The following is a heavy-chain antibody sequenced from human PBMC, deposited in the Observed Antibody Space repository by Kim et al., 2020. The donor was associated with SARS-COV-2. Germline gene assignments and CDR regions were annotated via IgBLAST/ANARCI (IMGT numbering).Heavy chain of an antibody. CDR2: ISGSGDTT. CDR3: AKDQSGDYYYYSGMDV. J-gene: IGHJ6*02. D-gene: IGHD1-26*01. V-gene: IGHV3-23*01. CDR1: GFMFSSHA. Sequence: GGSLRLSCAASGFMFSSHAMTWVRQAPGKGLERVSIISGSGDTTYYADFVKGRFTISRDNSKNTLYLQMNSLRAEDTALYFCAKDQSGDYYYYSGMDVWGHGTTVTVSS.